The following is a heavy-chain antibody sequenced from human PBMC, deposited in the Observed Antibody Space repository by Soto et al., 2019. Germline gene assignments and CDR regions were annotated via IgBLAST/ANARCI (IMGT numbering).Heavy chain of an antibody. CDR3: ARRPRVYGMDV. J-gene: IGHJ6*02. CDR1: GFTFSSYA. V-gene: IGHV3-30-3*01. CDR2: ISYDGSNK. D-gene: IGHD6-6*01. Sequence: VGSLRLSCAASGFTFSSYAMHWVRQAPGKGLEWVAVISYDGSNKYYADSVKGRFTISRDNSKNTLYLQMNSLRAEDTAVYYCARRPRVYGMDVWGQGTTVTVSS.